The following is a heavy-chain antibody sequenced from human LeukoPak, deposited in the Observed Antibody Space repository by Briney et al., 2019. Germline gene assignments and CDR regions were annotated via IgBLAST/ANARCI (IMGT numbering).Heavy chain of an antibody. J-gene: IGHJ6*02. CDR2: INHSGST. CDR3: AYASYYYYGMDV. Sequence: SETLSLTCTVSGGSISSYYWSWIRQPPGKGLEWIGEINHSGSTNYNPSLKSRVTISVDTSKNQFSLKLSSVTAADTAVYYCAYASYYYYGMDVWGQGTTVTVSS. CDR1: GGSISSYY. V-gene: IGHV4-34*01. D-gene: IGHD3-16*01.